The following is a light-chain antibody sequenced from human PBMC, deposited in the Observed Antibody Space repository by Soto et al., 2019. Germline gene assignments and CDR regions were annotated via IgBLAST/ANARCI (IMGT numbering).Light chain of an antibody. CDR2: GAS. J-gene: IGKJ4*01. CDR3: QQCKDWPLT. V-gene: IGKV3-15*01. CDR1: QSIGIN. Sequence: EIVMTQSPATLSVSPGERATLSCRASQSIGINLAWFHQKPGQAPRLLIYGASTRATGIPARFSGSGSGTEFTLTISSLQSEDFAVYYCQQCKDWPLTFGQGTKVDIK.